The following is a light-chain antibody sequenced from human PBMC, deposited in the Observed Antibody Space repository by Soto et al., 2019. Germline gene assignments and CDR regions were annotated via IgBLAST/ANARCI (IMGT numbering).Light chain of an antibody. V-gene: IGLV2-23*01. CDR1: SSDVGSYNL. CDR2: EGS. Sequence: QSVLTQPASVAGSPGQSITISCTGTSSDVGSYNLVSWYQQHPGKAPKLMIYEGSKRPSGVSDRFSGSKSGNTAALPISGLQGEDEADYYCCSYAGSSTYYVFGTGTKVPVL. CDR3: CSYAGSSTYYV. J-gene: IGLJ1*01.